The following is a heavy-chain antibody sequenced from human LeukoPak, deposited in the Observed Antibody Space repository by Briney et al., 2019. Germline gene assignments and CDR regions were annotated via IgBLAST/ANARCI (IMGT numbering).Heavy chain of an antibody. D-gene: IGHD2-15*01. CDR2: IYYSGST. CDR3: ARGGGSYPYYYGMDV. V-gene: IGHV4-30-4*01. J-gene: IGHJ6*02. CDR1: GGSISSGDYY. Sequence: SETLSLTCTVSGGSISSGDYYWSWIRQPPGKGLEWIGYIYYSGSTYYNPSLKSRVTISVDTSKNQFSLKLSSVTAADTAVYYCARGGGSYPYYYGMDVWGQGTTVTVSS.